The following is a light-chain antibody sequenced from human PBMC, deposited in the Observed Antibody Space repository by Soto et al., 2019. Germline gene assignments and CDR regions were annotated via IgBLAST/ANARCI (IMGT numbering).Light chain of an antibody. Sequence: DIPMTQSPSTLSASVGDRVTITCRASQSISSWLAWYQQKPGKAPKLLIYKASSLESGVPSRFSGSGSGTEFPLTNSSLQPDDFATYYCQQYNTYSFGQGTKVEIK. CDR2: KAS. V-gene: IGKV1-5*03. CDR3: QQYNTYS. CDR1: QSISSW. J-gene: IGKJ1*01.